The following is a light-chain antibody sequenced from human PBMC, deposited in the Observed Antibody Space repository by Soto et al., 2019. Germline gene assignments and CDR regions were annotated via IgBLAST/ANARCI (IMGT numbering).Light chain of an antibody. CDR3: QQRNVWPPIT. CDR2: DAS. CDR1: QSVSSY. J-gene: IGKJ5*01. Sequence: LTQSPSCLSASVGDRATLSCRASQSVSSYLAWYQQKPGQAPRLLIYDASNRATGIPARFSGSGSGTDFTLTINSLEPEDFAVYYCQQRNVWPPITFGQGTRLEIK. V-gene: IGKV3-11*01.